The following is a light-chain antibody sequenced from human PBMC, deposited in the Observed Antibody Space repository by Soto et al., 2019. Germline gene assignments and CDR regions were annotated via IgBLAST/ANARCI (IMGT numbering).Light chain of an antibody. Sequence: QSVLTQPASVSGSPGQSITISCTGTSSDVGGYNYVSWYQQHPGKAPKLMIYEVSNRNSGVSNRFSGSKSGNTASLTISWLQAEYEADYYCSSYTRSSTDVFGTGTKLTVL. V-gene: IGLV2-14*01. CDR3: SSYTRSSTDV. CDR2: EVS. CDR1: SSDVGGYNY. J-gene: IGLJ1*01.